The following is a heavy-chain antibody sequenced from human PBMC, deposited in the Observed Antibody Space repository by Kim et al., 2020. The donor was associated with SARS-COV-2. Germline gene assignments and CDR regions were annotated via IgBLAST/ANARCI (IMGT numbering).Heavy chain of an antibody. J-gene: IGHJ6*02. V-gene: IGHV3-43*02. Sequence: GGSLRLSCAASGFTFDDYAMHWVRQAPGKGLEWVSLISGDGGSTYYADSVKGRFTISRDNSKNSLYLQMNSLRTEDTALYYCAKDLHYDILTGYYGSYYYYGMDVWGQGTTVTVSS. D-gene: IGHD3-9*01. CDR3: AKDLHYDILTGYYGSYYYYGMDV. CDR2: ISGDGGST. CDR1: GFTFDDYA.